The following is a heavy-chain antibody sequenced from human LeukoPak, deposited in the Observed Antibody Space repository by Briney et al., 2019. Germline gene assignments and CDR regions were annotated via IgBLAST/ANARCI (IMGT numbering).Heavy chain of an antibody. CDR3: AKPHYCSSTSCGWFDP. CDR1: GGSISSYY. J-gene: IGHJ5*02. Sequence: SETLSLTCTVSGGSISSYYWSWIRQPAGKGLEWIGRIYTSGSTNYNPSLKSRVTISVDTSKNQFSLKLSSVTAADTAVYYCAKPHYCSSTSCGWFDPWGQGTLVTVSS. V-gene: IGHV4-4*07. D-gene: IGHD2-2*01. CDR2: IYTSGST.